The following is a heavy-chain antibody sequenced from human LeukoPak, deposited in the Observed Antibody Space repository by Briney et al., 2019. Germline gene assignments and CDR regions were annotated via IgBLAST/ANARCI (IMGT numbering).Heavy chain of an antibody. CDR2: IYYSGST. CDR3: ATSIAVAGQVDY. Sequence: PSETLSLTCTVSGGSISSYYWSWIRQPPGKGLEWIGYIYYSGSTNYNPSLKSRVTISVDTSKNQFSLKLSSVTAADTAVYYCATSIAVAGQVDYWGQGTLVTVSS. CDR1: GGSISSYY. D-gene: IGHD6-19*01. J-gene: IGHJ4*02. V-gene: IGHV4-59*01.